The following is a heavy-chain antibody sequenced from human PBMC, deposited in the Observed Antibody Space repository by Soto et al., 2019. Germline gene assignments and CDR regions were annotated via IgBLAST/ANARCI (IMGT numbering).Heavy chain of an antibody. CDR1: GYTFSSYG. J-gene: IGHJ4*02. V-gene: IGHV1-2*04. Sequence: ASVKVSCKTSGYTFSSYGISWVRQAPGQGLEWMGWINPNSGGTNYAQKFQGWVTISRDNSEDTLYLQMNSLRIEDTAVYYCARGIGSGAYLVDYWGQGTPVTVSS. CDR3: ARGIGSGAYLVDY. CDR2: INPNSGGT. D-gene: IGHD3-10*01.